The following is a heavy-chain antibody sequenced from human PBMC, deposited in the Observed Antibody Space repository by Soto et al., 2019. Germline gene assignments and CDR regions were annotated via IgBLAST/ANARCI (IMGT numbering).Heavy chain of an antibody. Sequence: ASVKVTCKASGYTFTSYGISWVRQAPGQGLEWMGWISAYNGNTNYAQKLQGRVTMTTDTSTSTAYMELRSLRSDDTAVYYCARNIGGNGWASSTYWYFDLWGRGTLVTVSS. V-gene: IGHV1-18*01. J-gene: IGHJ2*01. CDR2: ISAYNGNT. D-gene: IGHD6-19*01. CDR3: ARNIGGNGWASSTYWYFDL. CDR1: GYTFTSYG.